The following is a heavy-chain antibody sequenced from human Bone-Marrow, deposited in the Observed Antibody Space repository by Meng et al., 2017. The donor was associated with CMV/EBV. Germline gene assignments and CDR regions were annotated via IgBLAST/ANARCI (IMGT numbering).Heavy chain of an antibody. D-gene: IGHD2-2*01. CDR1: GASFSNFA. J-gene: IGHJ5*02. CDR3: ARSPYCSSTGCSRGWFDP. Sequence: SVNVSCKASGASFSNFAISWVRQAPGQGLEWMGGVIPIFGTPNYAEKFQGRVTITADESTSTAYMELSSLRSEDTAVYYCARSPYCSSTGCSRGWFDPWGQGTLVTVSS. CDR2: VIPIFGTP. V-gene: IGHV1-69*13.